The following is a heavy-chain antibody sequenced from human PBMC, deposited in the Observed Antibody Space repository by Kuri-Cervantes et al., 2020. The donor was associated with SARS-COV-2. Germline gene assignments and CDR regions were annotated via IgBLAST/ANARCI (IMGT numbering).Heavy chain of an antibody. Sequence: GSLRLSCTVSGGSISSSSYYWGWIRQPPGKGLEWIGSIYYSGSTYYNPSLKSRVTISVDTSKNQFSLKLSSVTAADTAVYYCAREYGSGSYYVQIDIWGQGTMVTVSS. D-gene: IGHD3-10*01. J-gene: IGHJ3*02. CDR1: GGSISSSSYY. CDR3: AREYGSGSYYVQIDI. CDR2: IYYSGST. V-gene: IGHV4-39*07.